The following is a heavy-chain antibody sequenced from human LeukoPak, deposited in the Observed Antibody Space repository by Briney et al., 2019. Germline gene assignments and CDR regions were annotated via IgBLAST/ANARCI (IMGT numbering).Heavy chain of an antibody. Sequence: SGTLSLTCTVSGGSISSYYWSWIRQPAGEGLEWIGRIYSSGDTYYNPSLSSRVTMSVDTSKNQFSLSLNSVTAADTAVYYCARDAYYYDSSGYYILDSWGQGTLVTVSS. V-gene: IGHV4-4*07. J-gene: IGHJ4*02. D-gene: IGHD3-22*01. CDR1: GGSISSYY. CDR3: ARDAYYYDSSGYYILDS. CDR2: IYSSGDT.